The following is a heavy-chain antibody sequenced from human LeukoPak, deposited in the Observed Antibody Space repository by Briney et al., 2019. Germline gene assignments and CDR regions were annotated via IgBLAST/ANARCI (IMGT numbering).Heavy chain of an antibody. V-gene: IGHV3-21*01. CDR2: ISSSSSYI. J-gene: IGHJ4*02. Sequence: KAGGSLRLSCAAPGFTFSSYSMNWVRQAPGKGLEWVSSISSSSSYIYYADSAKGRFTISRDNAKNSLYLQMNSLRAEDTAVYYCAKAPVTTCRGAYCYPFDYWGQGTLVTVSS. CDR1: GFTFSSYS. CDR3: AKAPVTTCRGAYCYPFDY. D-gene: IGHD2-21*01.